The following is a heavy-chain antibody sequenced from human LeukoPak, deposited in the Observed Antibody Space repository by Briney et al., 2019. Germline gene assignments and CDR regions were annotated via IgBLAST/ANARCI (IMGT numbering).Heavy chain of an antibody. J-gene: IGHJ4*02. CDR2: ISRSGGDT. D-gene: IGHD6-19*01. CDR1: GFTFSSYA. CDR3: ARLRGWFDY. V-gene: IGHV3-23*01. Sequence: GGSLRLSCAASGFTFSSYAMTWVRQAPGKGLEWVSAISRSGGDTEYADSVKGRFTISRDNSKNTLYLQMNSLRAEDTAVYYCARLRGWFDYWGQGTLVTVSS.